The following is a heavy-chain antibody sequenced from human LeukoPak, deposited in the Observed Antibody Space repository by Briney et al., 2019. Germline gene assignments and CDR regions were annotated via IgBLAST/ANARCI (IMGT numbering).Heavy chain of an antibody. D-gene: IGHD3-10*01. CDR1: GFTFSSYS. J-gene: IGHJ6*03. CDR2: ISSSSSYI. Sequence: GGSLRLSCAASGFTFSSYSMNWVRQAPGKGLEWVSSISSSSSYIYYADSVKGRFTISRDNAKNSLYLQMNSLRAEDTAVYYCARDGYHYYGSGTYFGYYYMDVWGKGTTVTISS. V-gene: IGHV3-21*01. CDR3: ARDGYHYYGSGTYFGYYYMDV.